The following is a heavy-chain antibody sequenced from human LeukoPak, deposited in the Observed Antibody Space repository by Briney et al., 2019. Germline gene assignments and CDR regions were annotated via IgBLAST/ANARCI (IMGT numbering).Heavy chain of an antibody. V-gene: IGHV4-31*03. CDR1: GGSISSGDYY. CDR2: IYYSGSA. D-gene: IGHD4-17*01. J-gene: IGHJ1*01. Sequence: SQTLSLTCTVSGGSISSGDYYWSWIRQHPGKGLEWVGYIYYSGSASYNPSLESRVSISVDTSKNQFSLKLSSVTAADTAAYYCARGTGTSYPFWGQGTLVTVSS. CDR3: ARGTGTSYPF.